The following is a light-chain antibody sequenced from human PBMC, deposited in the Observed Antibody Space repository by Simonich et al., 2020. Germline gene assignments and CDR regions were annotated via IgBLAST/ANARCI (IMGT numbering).Light chain of an antibody. CDR2: WAS. Sequence: DIVMTQSTDYLVVSLGERATINCKSSQSVLYSSNNKNYLAWYQQKPVQPPKLLIYWASTREYGFPDRFSGRGSGTDFTLTISSLQAEDVAVYYCQQYYSTPPITFGPGTKVDIK. CDR3: QQYYSTPPIT. CDR1: QSVLYSSNNKNY. J-gene: IGKJ3*01. V-gene: IGKV4-1*01.